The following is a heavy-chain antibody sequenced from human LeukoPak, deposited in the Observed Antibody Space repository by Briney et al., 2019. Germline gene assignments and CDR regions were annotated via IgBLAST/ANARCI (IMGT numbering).Heavy chain of an antibody. CDR3: ARHEWELLPAVGFDY. Sequence: GESLQISCKGSGYSFTSYWIGWVRQVPGKGLEWMGIIYPGDSDTRYSPSFQGQVTISADKSISTAYLQWSSLKASDTAMYYCARHEWELLPAVGFDYWGQGTLVTVSS. CDR1: GYSFTSYW. CDR2: IYPGDSDT. D-gene: IGHD1-26*01. J-gene: IGHJ4*02. V-gene: IGHV5-51*01.